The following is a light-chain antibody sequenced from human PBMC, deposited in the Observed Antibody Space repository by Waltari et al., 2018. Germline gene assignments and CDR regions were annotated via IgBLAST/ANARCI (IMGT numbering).Light chain of an antibody. Sequence: DIVMTQSPLSLPITPGEPASISCRSSQSLPQRNGNTYLHWYLQRPGQSPQLLIYGGSNRASGVPDRFSGSGSGTDFTLKISKVEAEDVGVYYCVQTIAFPYSFGQGTKVEIK. J-gene: IGKJ2*03. V-gene: IGKV2-40*01. CDR2: GGS. CDR1: QSLPQRNGNTY. CDR3: VQTIAFPYS.